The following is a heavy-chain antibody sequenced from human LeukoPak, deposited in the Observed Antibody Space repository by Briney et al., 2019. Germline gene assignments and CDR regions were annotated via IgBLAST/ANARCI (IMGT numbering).Heavy chain of an antibody. CDR2: ISADGGST. V-gene: IGHV3-43*02. J-gene: IGHJ4*02. CDR3: AKESGKFDY. CDR1: GINFADYA. Sequence: HPGGSLRLSCVVSGINFADYAMHWVRHPPGKGLEWVSLISADGGSTFSADSVKGRFSISRDNSKNSLYLQMNSLRSEDTAMYYCAKESGKFDYWGQGTLVAVSS.